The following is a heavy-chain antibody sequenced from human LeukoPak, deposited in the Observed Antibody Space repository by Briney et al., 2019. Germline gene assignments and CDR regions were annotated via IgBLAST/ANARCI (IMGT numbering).Heavy chain of an antibody. V-gene: IGHV3-21*01. J-gene: IGHJ4*02. CDR3: ARDCSGGSCYYSMAFDY. CDR1: GFSFSSYS. Sequence: GGALRLSCAASGFSFSSYSMNWVRQAPGKGLEWVSSISSSSSYIYYVDSVKSGFTISTDNAKNSLYLQMNSLRAEDTAVYYCARDCSGGSCYYSMAFDYWGQGTLVTVSS. CDR2: ISSSSSYI. D-gene: IGHD2-15*01.